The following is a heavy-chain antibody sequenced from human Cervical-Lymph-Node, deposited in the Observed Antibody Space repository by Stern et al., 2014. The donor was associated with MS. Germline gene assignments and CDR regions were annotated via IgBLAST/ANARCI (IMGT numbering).Heavy chain of an antibody. V-gene: IGHV3-23*01. Sequence: EVQLLESGGGLVQPGGSLRLSCAASGFSFIGYAMAWVRQAPGKGLEWVSFIGGSGRRTYYADSVKGRFTISRDNSKNTLFLQVSSLRAEDTAVYYCTKSQQLVGEDDAFDVWGQGTMVIVSS. D-gene: IGHD6-6*01. CDR3: TKSQQLVGEDDAFDV. J-gene: IGHJ3*01. CDR1: GFSFIGYA. CDR2: IGGSGRRT.